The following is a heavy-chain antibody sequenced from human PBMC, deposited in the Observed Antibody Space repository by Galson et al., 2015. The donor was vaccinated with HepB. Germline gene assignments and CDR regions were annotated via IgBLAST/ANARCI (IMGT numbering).Heavy chain of an antibody. CDR2: IIPIFGTA. CDR1: GGTFSSYA. Sequence: SVKVSCKASGGTFSSYATGWVRQAPGQGLEWMGGIIPIFGTANYAQKFQGRVTITADESTSTAYMELSSLRSEDTAVYYCARGGIVVVPAALNYYYYMDVWGKGTTVTVSS. CDR3: ARGGIVVVPAALNYYYYMDV. J-gene: IGHJ6*03. V-gene: IGHV1-69*13. D-gene: IGHD2-2*01.